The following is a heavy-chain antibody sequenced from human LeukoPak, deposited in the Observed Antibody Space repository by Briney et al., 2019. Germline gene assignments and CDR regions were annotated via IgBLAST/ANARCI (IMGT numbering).Heavy chain of an antibody. D-gene: IGHD3-10*01. J-gene: IGHJ6*03. CDR1: GYSISSGYY. CDR2: IYHSGST. V-gene: IGHV4-38-2*01. Sequence: SENLSLTCAVSGYSISSGYYWGWIRQPPGKGLEWNGSIYHSGSTYYNPSLKSRVTISVDTSKNQFSLKLSSVTAADTAVYYCARHAGKVRGHYYYYYYYMDVWGKGTTVTVSS. CDR3: ARHAGKVRGHYYYYYYYMDV.